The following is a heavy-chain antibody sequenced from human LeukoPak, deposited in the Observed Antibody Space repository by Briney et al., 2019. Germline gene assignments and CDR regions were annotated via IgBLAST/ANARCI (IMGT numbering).Heavy chain of an antibody. V-gene: IGHV4-34*01. D-gene: IGHD3-22*01. CDR3: ARGYGSSGYYLGY. CDR1: GGSFSGYY. J-gene: IGHJ4*02. CDR2: INHSGST. Sequence: PSETLSLTCAVYGGSFSGYYWSWIRQPPGKGLEWIGEINHSGSTNYNPSLTSRVTISVDTSKNQFSLKLSSVTAADTAVYYCARGYGSSGYYLGYWGQGTLVTVSS.